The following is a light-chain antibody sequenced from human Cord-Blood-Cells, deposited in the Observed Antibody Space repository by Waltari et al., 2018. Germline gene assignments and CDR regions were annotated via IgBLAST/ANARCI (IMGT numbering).Light chain of an antibody. CDR2: WAS. CDR3: QQYYSTPYS. CDR1: QSVLYSSNNKNY. Sequence: DIVMTQSLDSLAVSLGERATINCKSRQSVLYSSNNKNYLAWYQQKPGQSPKLLIYWASTRESGVPDRFSGSGSGTDFTLTISSLQAEDVAVYYCQQYYSTPYSFGQGTKLEIK. V-gene: IGKV4-1*01. J-gene: IGKJ2*03.